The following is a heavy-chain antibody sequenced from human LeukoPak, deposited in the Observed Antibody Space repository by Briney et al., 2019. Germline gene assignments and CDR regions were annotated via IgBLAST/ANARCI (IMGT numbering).Heavy chain of an antibody. D-gene: IGHD6-19*01. CDR1: GYTFTSYD. Sequence: ASVKASCKASGYTFTSYDINWVRQATGQGLEWMGWMNPNSGNTGYAQKFQGRVTMTRNTSISTAYMELSSLRSEDTAVYYCARISSGWANYYYYGMDVWGQGTTVTVSS. V-gene: IGHV1-8*01. J-gene: IGHJ6*02. CDR2: MNPNSGNT. CDR3: ARISSGWANYYYYGMDV.